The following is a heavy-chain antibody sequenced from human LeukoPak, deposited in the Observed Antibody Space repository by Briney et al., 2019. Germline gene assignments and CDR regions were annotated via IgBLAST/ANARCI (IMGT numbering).Heavy chain of an antibody. Sequence: SETLSLTCTVSGGSISSGGYYWSWIRQHPGKGLEWIGYIYYSGSTNYNPSLKSRVTISVDTSKNQSSLKLSSVTAADTAVYYCARGGTFNAFDIWGQGTMVTVSS. J-gene: IGHJ3*02. V-gene: IGHV4-61*08. CDR3: ARGGTFNAFDI. CDR2: IYYSGST. D-gene: IGHD1-1*01. CDR1: GGSISSGGYY.